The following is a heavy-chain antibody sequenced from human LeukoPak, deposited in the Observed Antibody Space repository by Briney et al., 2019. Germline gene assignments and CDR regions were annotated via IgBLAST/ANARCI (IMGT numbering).Heavy chain of an antibody. CDR3: ARALSYCSGGSCYSWYFDY. CDR2: IIPIFGTA. CDR1: GGTFSSYA. D-gene: IGHD2-15*01. J-gene: IGHJ4*02. Sequence: SVKVSCKASGGTFSSYAISWVRQAPGQGLEWMGGIIPIFGTANYAQKFQGRVTITADESTSTAYMELSSLRSEDAAVYYCARALSYCSGGSCYSWYFDYWGQGTLVTVSS. V-gene: IGHV1-69*13.